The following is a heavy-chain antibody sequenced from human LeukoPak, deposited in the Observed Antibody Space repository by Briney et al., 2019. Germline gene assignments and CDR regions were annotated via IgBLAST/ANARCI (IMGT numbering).Heavy chain of an antibody. J-gene: IGHJ4*02. D-gene: IGHD6-19*01. CDR3: ARDFSGIAVAGTR. CDR2: INPNSGGT. V-gene: IGHV1-2*02. Sequence: ASVKVSCKASGYTFTGYYMHWVRQAPGQGLEWMGWINPNSGGTNYAQKFQGRVTMTRDTSISTAYMELSRLRSDDTAVYYCARDFSGIAVAGTRWGQGTLVTVSS. CDR1: GYTFTGYY.